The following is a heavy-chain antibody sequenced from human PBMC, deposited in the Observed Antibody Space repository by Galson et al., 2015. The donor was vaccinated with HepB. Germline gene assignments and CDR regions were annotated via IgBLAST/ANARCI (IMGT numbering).Heavy chain of an antibody. CDR1: GYSFTSYW. CDR2: IDPSASYT. CDR3: ARLTSGSGSYYNGWFDP. D-gene: IGHD3-10*01. V-gene: IGHV5-10-1*01. J-gene: IGHJ5*02. Sequence: QSGAEVKKPGASLGISCKGSGYSFTSYWISWVRQMLGRGLEWRGRIDPSASYTNYSPSFQGHVTISADKSISTAYLQWSSLKASDTAMYYCARLTSGSGSYYNGWFDPWGQGTLVTVSS.